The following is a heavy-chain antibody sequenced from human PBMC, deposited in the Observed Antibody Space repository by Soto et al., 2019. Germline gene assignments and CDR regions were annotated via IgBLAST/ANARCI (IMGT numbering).Heavy chain of an antibody. Sequence: RASVKVSCKASGYTFTSYGISWVRQAPGQGLEWMGWISAYNGNTNYAQKLQGRVTMTTDTSTSTAYMELRSLRSDDTAVYYCARNQRSLMVRGVIIKYYGMDVWGKGTTVTVSS. D-gene: IGHD3-10*01. J-gene: IGHJ6*04. CDR3: ARNQRSLMVRGVIIKYYGMDV. CDR1: GYTFTSYG. CDR2: ISAYNGNT. V-gene: IGHV1-18*01.